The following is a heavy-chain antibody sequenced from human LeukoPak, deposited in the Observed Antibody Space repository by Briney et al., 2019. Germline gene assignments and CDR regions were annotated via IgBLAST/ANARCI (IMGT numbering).Heavy chain of an antibody. Sequence: ASVKVSCKASGYTFTGYYMHWVRQPSGQGLGWMGWINPNSGGTNYAQKFQGRVAMTRDTSIRTAYMELSRLRSDDTAVYYCARDSLRGYGYYYYGMDAWGQGTTVTVSS. V-gene: IGHV1-2*02. D-gene: IGHD5-12*01. CDR1: GYTFTGYY. J-gene: IGHJ6*02. CDR2: INPNSGGT. CDR3: ARDSLRGYGYYYYGMDA.